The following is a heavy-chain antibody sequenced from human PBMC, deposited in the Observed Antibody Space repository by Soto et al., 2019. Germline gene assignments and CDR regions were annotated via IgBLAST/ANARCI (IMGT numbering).Heavy chain of an antibody. Sequence: SETLSLTCAVSGGSISSTNWWSWVRQPPGKGLEWIGEIYHLGNTNYNPSLKSRVTISVDKSKNHFSLKLSSVTAADTAVFYCARGRGYSSSWFFDYWGQGTLVTVSS. D-gene: IGHD6-13*01. CDR1: GGSISSTNW. J-gene: IGHJ4*02. CDR3: ARGRGYSSSWFFDY. V-gene: IGHV4-4*02. CDR2: IYHLGNT.